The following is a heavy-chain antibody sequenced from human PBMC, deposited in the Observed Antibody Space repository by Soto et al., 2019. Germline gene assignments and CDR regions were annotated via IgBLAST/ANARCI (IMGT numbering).Heavy chain of an antibody. D-gene: IGHD4-4*01. CDR3: ASQPPDYSNYYYYMDV. CDR1: GFTFSNSA. J-gene: IGHJ6*03. V-gene: IGHV1-58*02. Sequence: SVKVSCKASGFTFSNSAIQWMRQARGERLEWIGWIVPSSDITNYAQKIQDRVTITADKSTSTAYMELSSLRSEDTAVYYCASQPPDYSNYYYYMDVWGKGTTVTVSS. CDR2: IVPSSDIT.